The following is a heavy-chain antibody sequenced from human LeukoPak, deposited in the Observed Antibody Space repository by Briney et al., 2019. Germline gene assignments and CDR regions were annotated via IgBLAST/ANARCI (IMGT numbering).Heavy chain of an antibody. D-gene: IGHD4-17*01. CDR2: IYDSGST. Sequence: SSETLSLTCTVSGGSISSYYWGWIRQPPGKGLEWIGSIYDSGSTYYNPSLKSRVTISIDTSKNQFSLKLTSVTAADTAVYYCARDRNGDYYFDYWGQGTLVTVSS. CDR3: ARDRNGDYYFDY. J-gene: IGHJ4*02. CDR1: GGSISSYY. V-gene: IGHV4-38-2*02.